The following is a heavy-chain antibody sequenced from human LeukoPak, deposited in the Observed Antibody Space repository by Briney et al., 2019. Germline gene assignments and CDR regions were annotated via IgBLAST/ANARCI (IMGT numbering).Heavy chain of an antibody. J-gene: IGHJ5*02. D-gene: IGHD4-11*01. CDR2: TYPDDSDT. CDR3: ARHRSTTVRSPWFDP. CDR1: GYSFTSYW. V-gene: IGHV5-51*01. Sequence: GESLKISCRGSGYSFTSYWIGWVRQMPGKGLEWMGITYPDDSDTTYSPSFQGQVTISADKSISTAYLQWSSLKASDTAMYYCARHRSTTVRSPWFDPWGQGTLVTVSS.